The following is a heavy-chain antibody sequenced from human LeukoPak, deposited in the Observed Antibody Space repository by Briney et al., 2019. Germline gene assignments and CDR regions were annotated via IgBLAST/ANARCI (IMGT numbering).Heavy chain of an antibody. V-gene: IGHV3-48*01. CDR2: ISSSGSTI. J-gene: IGHJ4*02. CDR3: ARDRASGIYSDSSDY. CDR1: GFIFTKHS. D-gene: IGHD1-26*01. Sequence: TGGSLRLSCAASGFIFTKHSMNWVRQAPGKGLEWVSYISSSGSTIYYADSVKGRFTISRDNAKNSLYLQMNSLRAEDTAVYYCARDRASGIYSDSSDYWGQGTLVTVFS.